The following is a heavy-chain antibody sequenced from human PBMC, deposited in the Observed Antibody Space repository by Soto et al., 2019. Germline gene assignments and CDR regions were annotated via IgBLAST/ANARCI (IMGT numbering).Heavy chain of an antibody. CDR3: ARLIKKGVGIAARPHYYYYYYMDV. J-gene: IGHJ6*03. CDR2: INHSGST. V-gene: IGHV4-34*01. CDR1: GGSFSGYY. D-gene: IGHD6-6*01. Sequence: SETLSLTCAVYGGSFSGYYWSWIRQPPGKGLEWIGEINHSGSTNYNPSLKSRVTISVDTSKSQFSLKLSSVTAADTAVYYCARLIKKGVGIAARPHYYYYYYMDVWGKGTTVTVSS.